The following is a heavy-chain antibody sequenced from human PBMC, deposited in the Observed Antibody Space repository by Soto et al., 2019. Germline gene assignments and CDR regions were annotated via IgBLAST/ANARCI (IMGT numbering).Heavy chain of an antibody. CDR1: GFTFTSHA. J-gene: IGHJ6*02. Sequence: QVQLVESGGGVVQPGRSLRLSCAVSGFTFTSHAMHWVRQAPGKGLEWVAVISYDGNNKYYADSVKGRFTISRDTSKNTLSLQMNSLRPEDTAVYYCARGRFGELLLWTYYYYGLDVWGPGTTVTVSS. CDR2: ISYDGNNK. D-gene: IGHD3-10*01. V-gene: IGHV3-30-3*01. CDR3: ARGRFGELLLWTYYYYGLDV.